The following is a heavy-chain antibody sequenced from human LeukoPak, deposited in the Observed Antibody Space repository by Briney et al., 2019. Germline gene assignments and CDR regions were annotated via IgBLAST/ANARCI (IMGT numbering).Heavy chain of an antibody. Sequence: PGGSLRLSCAASGFTFSSYAMSWVRQAPGKRLEWVSAISGSGGSTYYADSVKGRFTTSRDNAKNSLSLQLNSLRVEDTAVYYCARGHYDVLAASYKWTPDYWGQGTLVTVSS. CDR2: ISGSGGST. D-gene: IGHD3-9*01. CDR3: ARGHYDVLAASYKWTPDY. V-gene: IGHV3-23*01. CDR1: GFTFSSYA. J-gene: IGHJ4*02.